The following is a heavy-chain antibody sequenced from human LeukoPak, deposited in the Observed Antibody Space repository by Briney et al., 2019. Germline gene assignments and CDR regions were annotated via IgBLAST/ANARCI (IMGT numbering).Heavy chain of an antibody. D-gene: IGHD4/OR15-4a*01. CDR1: GFTFSSYA. V-gene: IGHV3-23*01. J-gene: IGHJ4*02. Sequence: PGGSLRLSCTASGFTFSSYAMNWVRQAPGKGLEWVSVISASGGSTYYADSVKGRFTISRDNSKNTLSLQMNSLRAEDTALYYCAKAPGTNSPLDYWGQGTLVTVSS. CDR2: ISASGGST. CDR3: AKAPGTNSPLDY.